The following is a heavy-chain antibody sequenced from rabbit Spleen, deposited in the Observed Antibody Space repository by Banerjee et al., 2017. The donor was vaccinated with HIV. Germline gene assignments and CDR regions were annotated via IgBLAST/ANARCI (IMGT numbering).Heavy chain of an antibody. Sequence: QSLEESGGDLVKPGASLTLTCKASGVSFSDKDVMCWVRQAPGKGLEWIACINTITGKSVYATWAKGRFTISKTSSTTVTLQMTSLTVADTATYFCARFLGGNYGLKLWGPGTLVTVS. V-gene: IGHV1S40*01. D-gene: IGHD1-1*01. CDR3: ARFLGGNYGLKL. CDR1: GVSFSDKDV. J-gene: IGHJ4*01. CDR2: INTITGKS.